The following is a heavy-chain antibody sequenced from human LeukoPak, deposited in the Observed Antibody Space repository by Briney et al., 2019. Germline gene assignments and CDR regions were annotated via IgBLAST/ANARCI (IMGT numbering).Heavy chain of an antibody. CDR1: GGSFSGYY. J-gene: IGHJ4*02. CDR2: INHSGST. Sequence: SETLSLTCAVYGGSFSGYYWSWIRQPPGKGLEWIGEINHSGSTNYNPSLKSRVTISVDTSKNQFSLKLSSVTAADTAVYYCATSRGHPRPYKIDYWGQGTLVAVSS. D-gene: IGHD1-14*01. V-gene: IGHV4-34*01. CDR3: ATSRGHPRPYKIDY.